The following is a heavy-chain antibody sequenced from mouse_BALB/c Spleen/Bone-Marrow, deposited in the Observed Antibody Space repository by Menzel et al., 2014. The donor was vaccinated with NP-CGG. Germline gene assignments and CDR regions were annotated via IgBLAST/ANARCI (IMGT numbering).Heavy chain of an antibody. V-gene: IGHV1-31*01. Sequence: VQLQQSGPELVKPGASVKISCKASGYSFTGYYMHWVKQSHGNSLDWIGYIYPYNGVSSYDQKFKGKATLTVDKSSSTAYMELRSLTSDDSAVYYCESRGEYFDVWGAGTTVTVSS. CDR1: GYSFTGYY. CDR3: ESRGEYFDV. J-gene: IGHJ1*01. CDR2: IYPYNGVS.